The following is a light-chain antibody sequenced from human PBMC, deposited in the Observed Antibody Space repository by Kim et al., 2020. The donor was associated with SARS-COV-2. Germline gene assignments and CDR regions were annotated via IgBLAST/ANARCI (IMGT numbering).Light chain of an antibody. V-gene: IGKV3-20*01. J-gene: IGKJ1*01. CDR3: QQYGSSPPWT. CDR2: GAS. CDR1: QSVTSSY. Sequence: PGGRATLSCRASQSVTSSYLAWYQQKPGQAPRLLIYGASSRATGIPDRFSGSGSGTDFTLTISRLEPEDFAVYYCQQYGSSPPWTFGQGTKVDIK.